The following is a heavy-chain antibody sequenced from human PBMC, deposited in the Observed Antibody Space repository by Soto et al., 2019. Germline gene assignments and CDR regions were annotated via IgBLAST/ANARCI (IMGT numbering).Heavy chain of an antibody. J-gene: IGHJ5*02. Sequence: QVQLQESGPGLVKPSETLSLTCTVSGGSISTYYWSWIRQPAGKGLEWIGRIYSNGSTYCNPSLKSRLTMSLDTSKNQFSLKLSSVTAADTAVYYCARWSGYCSSTSCPRYNWFDPWGQGTLVTVSS. V-gene: IGHV4-4*07. CDR2: IYSNGST. D-gene: IGHD2-2*01. CDR1: GGSISTYY. CDR3: ARWSGYCSSTSCPRYNWFDP.